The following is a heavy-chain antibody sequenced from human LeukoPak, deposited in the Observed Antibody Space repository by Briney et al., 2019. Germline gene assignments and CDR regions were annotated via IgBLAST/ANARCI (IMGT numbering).Heavy chain of an antibody. CDR1: GFTFSDYY. J-gene: IGHJ5*02. Sequence: GGSLRLSCAASGFTFSDYYMSWIRQAPGKGLEWVSYISSSGSTIYYADSVKGRFTISRDNAKNSLYLQMNSLRAEDTAVYYCARSTYYYGSRSYPRGDWFDPWGQGTLVTVSS. D-gene: IGHD3-10*01. V-gene: IGHV3-11*04. CDR3: ARSTYYYGSRSYPRGDWFDP. CDR2: ISSSGSTI.